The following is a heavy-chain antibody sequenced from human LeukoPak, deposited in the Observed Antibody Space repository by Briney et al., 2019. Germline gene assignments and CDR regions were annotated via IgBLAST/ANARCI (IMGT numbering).Heavy chain of an antibody. V-gene: IGHV1-18*01. CDR2: IRAYNGNT. CDR3: ASARGSYNWNYHWFDP. D-gene: IGHD1-7*01. J-gene: IGHJ5*02. CDR1: GYTFTSYG. Sequence: EASVKVSCKASGYTFTSYGISWVRQAPGQGLEWMGWIRAYNGNTNYAQKLQGRVTMTTDTSTSTAYMELRSLRSDDTAVYYCASARGSYNWNYHWFDPWGQGTLVTVSS.